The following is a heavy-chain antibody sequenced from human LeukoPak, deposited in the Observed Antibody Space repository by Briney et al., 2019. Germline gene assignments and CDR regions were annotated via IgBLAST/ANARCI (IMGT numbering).Heavy chain of an antibody. D-gene: IGHD2-15*01. CDR2: INQDGSEK. CDR1: GFTFSSHW. V-gene: IGHV3-7*01. J-gene: IGHJ4*02. Sequence: GGSLRLSCAASGFTFSSHWMSWVRQAPGKGLEWVANINQDGSEKCYVDSVRGRFTISRDNAKNSLYLQMNSLRVEDTAVYYCARDHVVDGLVFDYWGQGALVTVSS. CDR3: ARDHVVDGLVFDY.